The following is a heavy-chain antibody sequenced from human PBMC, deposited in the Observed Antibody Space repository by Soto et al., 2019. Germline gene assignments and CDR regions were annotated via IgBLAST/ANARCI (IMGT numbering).Heavy chain of an antibody. Sequence: SETLSLTCTVSGGSISSGGYYWSWIRQHPGKGLEWIGYIYYSGSTYYNPSLKSRVTVSVDTSKNQFSLKLSSVTAADTAVYYCARAPPYYDFWSGYPGPFDYWGQGTLVTVSS. CDR2: IYYSGST. CDR1: GGSISSGGYY. V-gene: IGHV4-31*03. CDR3: ARAPPYYDFWSGYPGPFDY. J-gene: IGHJ4*02. D-gene: IGHD3-3*01.